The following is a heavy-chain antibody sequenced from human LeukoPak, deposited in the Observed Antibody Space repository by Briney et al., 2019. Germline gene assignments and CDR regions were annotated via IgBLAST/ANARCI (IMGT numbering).Heavy chain of an antibody. Sequence: SETLSLTCTVSGGSISSHYWSWIRQPPGKGLEWIGYIYYSGSTNYNPSLKSRVTISVDTSKNQFSLKLSSVTAADTAVYYCARGVYYDFWSGYYTGGGFWFDPWGQGTLVTVSS. CDR3: ARGVYYDFWSGYYTGGGFWFDP. J-gene: IGHJ5*02. CDR1: GGSISSHY. CDR2: IYYSGST. D-gene: IGHD3-3*01. V-gene: IGHV4-59*11.